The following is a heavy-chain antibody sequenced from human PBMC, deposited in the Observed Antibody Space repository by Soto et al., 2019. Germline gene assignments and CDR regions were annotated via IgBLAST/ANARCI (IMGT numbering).Heavy chain of an antibody. CDR3: ARSIRGPRRFNGMDV. CDR1: GFSLTSPGMC. D-gene: IGHD1-20*01. V-gene: IGHV2-70*13. CDR2: IERDDDDK. J-gene: IGHJ6*02. Sequence: SGPTLVNPTETLTLTCAFSGFSLTSPGMCVSWIRQSPGKALEWLALIERDDDDKYYSTSLKTRLTISKDTRKNQVVLTMANMEPADTATYYCARSIRGPRRFNGMDVWGQGTTVTVSS.